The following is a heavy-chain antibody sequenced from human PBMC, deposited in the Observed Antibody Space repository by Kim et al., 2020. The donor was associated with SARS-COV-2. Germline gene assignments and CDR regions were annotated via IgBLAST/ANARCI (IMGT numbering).Heavy chain of an antibody. Sequence: GGSLRLSCAVSGFTFSSYAMSWVRQAPGKGLEWVSGISGSGDSTYYADSVKGRFTISRDNSKNTLYLQMNSLRAEDTAVYFCAKGFSLLYDFWSGSNRFDYWGQGTLVTVSS. D-gene: IGHD3-3*01. V-gene: IGHV3-23*01. J-gene: IGHJ4*02. CDR2: ISGSGDST. CDR1: GFTFSSYA. CDR3: AKGFSLLYDFWSGSNRFDY.